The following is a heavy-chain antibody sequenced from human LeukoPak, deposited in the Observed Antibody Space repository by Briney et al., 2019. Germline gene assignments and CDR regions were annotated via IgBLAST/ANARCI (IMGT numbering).Heavy chain of an antibody. CDR2: IYTSGST. CDR1: GGSISSYY. V-gene: IGHV4-4*07. Sequence: SETLSLTCTVSGGSISSYYWSWIRQPAGKGLEWIGRIYTSGSTNYNPSLKSRVTISQDTSKNQFSLKVNTVTAADTAVYHCARRSHCTGDSCYPVWGQGTTVTVSS. CDR3: ARRSHCTGDSCYPV. D-gene: IGHD2-15*01. J-gene: IGHJ6*02.